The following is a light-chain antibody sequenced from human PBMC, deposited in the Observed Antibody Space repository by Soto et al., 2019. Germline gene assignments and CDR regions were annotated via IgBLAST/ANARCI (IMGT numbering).Light chain of an antibody. V-gene: IGLV2-14*01. CDR1: SSDVGGFNS. CDR3: NSYTSSDSLVV. CDR2: EVD. Sequence: QSALTQPASVSGSPGQSSTISCTGTSSDVGGFNSVSWYQQHPGKAPKLMIYEVDNRPSGVSDRFSGSKSGNTASRTISGLQAEDEADYYCNSYTSSDSLVVFGGGTKLTVL. J-gene: IGLJ2*01.